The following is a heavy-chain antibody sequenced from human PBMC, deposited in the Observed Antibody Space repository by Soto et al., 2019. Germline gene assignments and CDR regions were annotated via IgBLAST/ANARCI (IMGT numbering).Heavy chain of an antibody. CDR1: GYTFTSYD. J-gene: IGHJ5*02. CDR2: MNPNSGNT. V-gene: IGHV1-8*01. D-gene: IGHD4-4*01. Sequence: QVQLVQSGAEVKKPGASVKVSCKASGYTFTSYDINWVRQATGQGLEWMGWMNPNSGNTGYAQKFQGRVTMTRNTSISTAYMEPSSLRFEDTAVYYFAGAPTYSTRINRNVFDPWGQGTLVTVSS. CDR3: AGAPTYSTRINRNVFDP.